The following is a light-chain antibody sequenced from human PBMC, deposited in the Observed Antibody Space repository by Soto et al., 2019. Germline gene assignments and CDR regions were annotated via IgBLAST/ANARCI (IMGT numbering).Light chain of an antibody. CDR3: CSYAENNILL. V-gene: IGLV2-23*01. CDR1: SSDVGTYNL. Sequence: QSVLTQPASVSGSPGQSITISCTGTSSDVGTYNLVSWYQHHPGKAPKLMIYEGSRRPSGVSNRFSGSKSANTASLTISGLQAEDEANYHCCSYAENNILLFGGGTQLTVL. J-gene: IGLJ2*01. CDR2: EGS.